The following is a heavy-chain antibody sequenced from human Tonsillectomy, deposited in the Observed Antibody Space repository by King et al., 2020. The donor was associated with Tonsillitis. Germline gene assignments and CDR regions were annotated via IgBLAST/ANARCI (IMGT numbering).Heavy chain of an antibody. CDR2: IRGSAGST. Sequence: VQLVESGGGLVQPGGSLRLSCAVSEFTFSSYAMTWVRQAPGKGLEWVSAIRGSAGSTYYADSVKGRFTISRDNSKNTLYLQMNSLSAEDTAVYYCAKLGFSSGWYGYFDYWGQGTLVTVSS. CDR3: AKLGFSSGWYGYFDY. CDR1: EFTFSSYA. D-gene: IGHD6-19*01. V-gene: IGHV3-23*04. J-gene: IGHJ4*02.